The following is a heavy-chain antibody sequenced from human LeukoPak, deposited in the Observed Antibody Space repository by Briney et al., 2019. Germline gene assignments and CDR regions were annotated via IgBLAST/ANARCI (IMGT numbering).Heavy chain of an antibody. D-gene: IGHD2-2*03. J-gene: IGHJ6*03. V-gene: IGHV3-11*04. Sequence: GGSLRLSCAASGFTFSDYYMSWIRQAPGKGLEWVSYISSSGSTIYYADSVKGRFTISRDNAKNSLYLQMNSLRAEDTAVYYCARASVDIVVVPAAWGMDVWGKGTTVTVSS. CDR2: ISSSGSTI. CDR1: GFTFSDYY. CDR3: ARASVDIVVVPAAWGMDV.